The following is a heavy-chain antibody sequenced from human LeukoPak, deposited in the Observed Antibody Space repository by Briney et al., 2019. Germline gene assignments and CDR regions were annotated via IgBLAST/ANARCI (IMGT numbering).Heavy chain of an antibody. J-gene: IGHJ6*03. CDR3: ARGVASFGIWSAVQRADMDV. Sequence: SETLTLTCAVYGGSFSGYYWSWLRQLPGKGLEWIGEINHSGSTNYNPSLKSRVTISVDTSKNQFSLKLSSVTAADTAVYYCARGVASFGIWSAVQRADMDVWGKGTTVTVSS. V-gene: IGHV4-34*01. D-gene: IGHD3-3*01. CDR1: GGSFSGYY. CDR2: INHSGST.